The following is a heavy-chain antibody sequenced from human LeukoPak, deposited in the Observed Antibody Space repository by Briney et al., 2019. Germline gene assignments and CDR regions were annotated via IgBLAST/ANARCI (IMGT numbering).Heavy chain of an antibody. CDR2: IYYSGST. D-gene: IGHD2-21*02. CDR1: GGSISSSSYY. Sequence: SETLSLTCTVSGGSISSSSYYWGWIRQPPGKGLEWIGSIYYSGSTYYNPSLKSRVTISIDTSKNQFSPKLSSVTAADTAVYYCARRSVVVTEDAFDIWGQGTMVTVSS. CDR3: ARRSVVVTEDAFDI. V-gene: IGHV4-39*01. J-gene: IGHJ3*02.